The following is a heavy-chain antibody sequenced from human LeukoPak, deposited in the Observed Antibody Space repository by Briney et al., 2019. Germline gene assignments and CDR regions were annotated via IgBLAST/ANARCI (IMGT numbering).Heavy chain of an antibody. D-gene: IGHD3-10*01. CDR3: ARAAGLRWFGDHNGMDV. V-gene: IGHV4-31*03. J-gene: IGHJ6*02. Sequence: SETLSLTCTVSGGSISSGGYYWSWIRQHPGKGLEWIGYIYYSGSTYYNPSLNSRVTISVDTSKNQFSLKLSSVTAADTAVYYCARAAGLRWFGDHNGMDVRGQGTTVTVSS. CDR2: IYYSGST. CDR1: GGSISSGGYY.